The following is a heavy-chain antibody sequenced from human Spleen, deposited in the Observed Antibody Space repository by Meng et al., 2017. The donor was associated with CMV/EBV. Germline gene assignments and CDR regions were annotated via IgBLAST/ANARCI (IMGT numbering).Heavy chain of an antibody. V-gene: IGHV3-53*01. CDR3: ARWVEGLRLNYFDY. CDR1: GFTFSSYA. CDR2: IYSGGST. Sequence: GESLKISCAASGFTFSSYAMSWVRQAPGKGLEWVSIIYSGGSTYYADSVKGRFTISRDNSKNTLYLQMNTMRAEDTAVYYCARWVEGLRLNYFDYWGQGTLVTVSS. J-gene: IGHJ4*02. D-gene: IGHD2-15*01.